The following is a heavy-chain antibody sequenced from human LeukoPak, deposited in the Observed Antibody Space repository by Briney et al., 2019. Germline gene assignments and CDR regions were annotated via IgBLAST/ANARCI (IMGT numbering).Heavy chain of an antibody. D-gene: IGHD2-2*01. Sequence: ASVKVSCKASGYTFNRYGISWVRQAPGQGLEWMEWISPYNGNTNYAQKLQGRVTMTTDTSTSTAYMELRSLRSDDTAVYYCARDAVNLMCSSTSCYPTSNWFDPWGQGTLVTLSS. CDR3: ARDAVNLMCSSTSCYPTSNWFDP. CDR1: GYTFNRYG. CDR2: ISPYNGNT. J-gene: IGHJ5*02. V-gene: IGHV1-18*01.